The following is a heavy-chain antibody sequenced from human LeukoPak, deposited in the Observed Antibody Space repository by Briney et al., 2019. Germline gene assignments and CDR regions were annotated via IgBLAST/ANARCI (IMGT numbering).Heavy chain of an antibody. CDR1: GFTFSSYA. V-gene: IGHV3-23*01. CDR2: ISVSGGST. J-gene: IGHJ6*03. CDR3: ARAIYYSNLWYYYYYMDV. Sequence: TGGSLRLSCAASGFTFSSYAMSWVRQAPGKGLEWGSAISVSGGSTYYADSVKGRFTISRDNAKNSLYLQMNSLRAEDTALYYCARAIYYSNLWYYYYYMDVWGKGTTVTVSS. D-gene: IGHD4-11*01.